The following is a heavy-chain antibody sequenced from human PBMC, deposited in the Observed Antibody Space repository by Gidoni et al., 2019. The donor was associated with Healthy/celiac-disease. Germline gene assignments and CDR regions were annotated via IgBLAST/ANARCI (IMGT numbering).Heavy chain of an antibody. CDR3: ARAPANDFWSGYYIDYYYMDV. V-gene: IGHV4-59*01. CDR2: IYYSGST. CDR1: GGSISSYY. J-gene: IGHJ6*03. Sequence: QVQLQESGPRLVKPSETLSLTCTVSGGSISSYYWSWIRQPPGKGLEWIGYIYYSGSTNYNPSLKSRVTISVDTSKNQFSLKLSSVTAADTAVYYCARAPANDFWSGYYIDYYYMDVWGKGTTVTVSS. D-gene: IGHD3-3*01.